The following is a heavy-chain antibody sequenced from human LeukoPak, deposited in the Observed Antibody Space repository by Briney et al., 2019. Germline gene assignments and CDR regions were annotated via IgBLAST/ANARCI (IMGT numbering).Heavy chain of an antibody. CDR2: IYPGDSDT. J-gene: IGHJ4*02. CDR1: GYTFTSYW. Sequence: GESLKISFKGSGYTFTSYWIGWVRQMPGKGLEWMGVIYPGDSDTRYSPSLEGQVTISADKSISTAYLQWSSLKASDTAMYYCVRSATMGDLWGQGTLVTVSS. V-gene: IGHV5-51*01. D-gene: IGHD5-12*01. CDR3: VRSATMGDL.